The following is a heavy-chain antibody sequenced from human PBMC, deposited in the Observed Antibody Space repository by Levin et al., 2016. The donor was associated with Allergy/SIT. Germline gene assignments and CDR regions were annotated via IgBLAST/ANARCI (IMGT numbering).Heavy chain of an antibody. V-gene: IGHV3-30*03. D-gene: IGHD5-18*01. Sequence: WIRQPPGKGLEWVALISYDATNKYYADFVKGRFTVSRDNSKNTLYLDMNSLRAEDTAVYYCARCDLGTPRGYNFGLGWFDPWGQGTLVTVSS. CDR3: ARCDLGTPRGYNFGLGWFDP. CDR2: ISYDATNK. J-gene: IGHJ5*02.